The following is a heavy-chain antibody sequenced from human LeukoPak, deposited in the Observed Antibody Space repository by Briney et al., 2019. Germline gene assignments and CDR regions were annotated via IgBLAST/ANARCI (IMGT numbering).Heavy chain of an antibody. CDR1: GFTFSSYA. J-gene: IGHJ4*02. CDR2: IRYDGSNK. V-gene: IGHV3-30*02. Sequence: GGSLRHSCAASGFTFSSYAMSWVRQAPGKGLEWVAFIRYDGSNKYYADSVKGRFTISRDNSKNTLYVQMNSLRAEDTAVYYCAKDGDCSSTSCYPGYFDYWGQGTLVTVSS. D-gene: IGHD2-2*01. CDR3: AKDGDCSSTSCYPGYFDY.